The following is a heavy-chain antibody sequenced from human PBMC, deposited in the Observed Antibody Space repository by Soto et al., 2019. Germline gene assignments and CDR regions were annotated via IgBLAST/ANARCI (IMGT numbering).Heavy chain of an antibody. V-gene: IGHV2-5*02. CDR1: GLSLRTSGVG. CDR2: VYWDDDK. Sequence: QITLKESGPTLVKPTQTLTLTCTFSGLSLRTSGVGVGWIRQPPGKALEWLALVYWDDDKRYNPSLKSRLTISKDTSKNQVDLTMTNKDPVDTGTYYCAHKAVPYFYASGRSDWFDPWGQGTLVTVSS. CDR3: AHKAVPYFYASGRSDWFDP. D-gene: IGHD3-10*01. J-gene: IGHJ5*02.